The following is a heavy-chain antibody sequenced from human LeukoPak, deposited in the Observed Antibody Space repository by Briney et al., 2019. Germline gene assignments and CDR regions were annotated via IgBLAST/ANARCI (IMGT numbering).Heavy chain of an antibody. V-gene: IGHV1-69*13. CDR2: IIPIFGTA. CDR3: ARDGEGISFDY. Sequence: SVKVSCXASGGTFSSYAISWVRQAPGQGLEWMGGIIPIFGTANYAQKFQGRVTITADESTSTAYMELSSLRSVDTAVYYCARDGEGISFDYWGQGTLVTVSS. J-gene: IGHJ4*02. CDR1: GGTFSSYA. D-gene: IGHD2-21*01.